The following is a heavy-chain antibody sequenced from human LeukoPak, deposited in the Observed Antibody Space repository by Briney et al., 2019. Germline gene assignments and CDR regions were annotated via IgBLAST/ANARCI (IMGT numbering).Heavy chain of an antibody. CDR2: IYTSGST. V-gene: IGHV4-61*02. J-gene: IGHJ5*02. CDR1: GGSISSGSYY. D-gene: IGHD7-27*01. CDR3: ARGSTGAWDL. Sequence: SQTLSLTCTVSGGSISSGSYYWSWIRQPAGKGLEWIGRIYTSGSTNYNPSLKSRVTISVDTSKNQFSLKLSSVTAADTAVYYCARGSTGAWDLWGQGILVTVSS.